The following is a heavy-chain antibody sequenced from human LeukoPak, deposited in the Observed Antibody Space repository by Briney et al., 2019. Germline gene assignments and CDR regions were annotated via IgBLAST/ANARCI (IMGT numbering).Heavy chain of an antibody. CDR2: IYYSGST. CDR1: GGSISSYY. Sequence: SETLSLTCTVSGGSISSYYWSWIRQPPGKGLEWIGYIYYSGSTNYNPSLKSRVTISVDTSKNQFSLKLSSVTAADTAVYYCARQDSNYGGDYFDYWAQGTLVTVSS. V-gene: IGHV4-59*08. CDR3: ARQDSNYGGDYFDY. J-gene: IGHJ4*02. D-gene: IGHD4-11*01.